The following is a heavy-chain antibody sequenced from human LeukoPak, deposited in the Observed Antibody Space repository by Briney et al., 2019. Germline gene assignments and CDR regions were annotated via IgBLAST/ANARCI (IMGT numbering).Heavy chain of an antibody. CDR1: GYTFTGYY. CDR2: INPNSGGT. Sequence: ASVKVSCKASGYTFTGYYMHWVRQAPGQGLEWMGWINPNSGGTNYAQKFQGRVTMTRDTSISTAYMELSRLRSDDTAVYYCARESPMYYYDSSGYSRMTVPHAFDIWGQGTMVTVSS. J-gene: IGHJ3*02. CDR3: ARESPMYYYDSSGYSRMTVPHAFDI. D-gene: IGHD3-22*01. V-gene: IGHV1-2*02.